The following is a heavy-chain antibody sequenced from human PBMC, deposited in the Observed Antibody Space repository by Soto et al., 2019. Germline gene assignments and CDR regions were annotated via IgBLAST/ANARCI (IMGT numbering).Heavy chain of an antibody. CDR2: ISYDGSNK. V-gene: IGHV3-30-3*01. Sequence: GGSLRLSCAASGFTFSSYAMHWVRQAPGKGLEWVAVISYDGSNKYYADSVKGRFTISRDNSKNTLYLQMNSLRAEDTAVYYCARGEIAGYYYYGMDFWGQGTTVSVS. J-gene: IGHJ6*02. CDR3: ARGEIAGYYYYGMDF. CDR1: GFTFSSYA. D-gene: IGHD1-26*01.